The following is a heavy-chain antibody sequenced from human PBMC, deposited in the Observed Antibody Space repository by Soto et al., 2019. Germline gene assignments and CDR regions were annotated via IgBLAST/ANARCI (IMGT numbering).Heavy chain of an antibody. Sequence: ESGGGVVQPGRSLRLSCAASGFTFSDYAMHWVRQAPGKGLEWVAVVSHDGRNTHYADSVKGRFTISRDSSKSTVSLEMTSLRAEDTAVYYCAKGGRQWLVTSDFNYWGQGALVTVSS. CDR1: GFTFSDYA. CDR3: AKGGRQWLVTSDFNY. D-gene: IGHD6-19*01. CDR2: VSHDGRNT. J-gene: IGHJ4*02. V-gene: IGHV3-30*18.